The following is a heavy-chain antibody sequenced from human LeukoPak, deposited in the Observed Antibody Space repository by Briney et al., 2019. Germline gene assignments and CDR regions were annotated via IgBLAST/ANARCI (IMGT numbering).Heavy chain of an antibody. Sequence: ASVKVSCKASGGTFSSYAISWVRQAPGQGLEWMGGIIPIFGTANYAQKFQGRVTITADESTSTAYMELSSLRSEDTAVYYCARDGDYSSGTPYYYYMDVWGKGTAVTISS. J-gene: IGHJ6*03. D-gene: IGHD6-19*01. CDR3: ARDGDYSSGTPYYYYMDV. V-gene: IGHV1-69*13. CDR1: GGTFSSYA. CDR2: IIPIFGTA.